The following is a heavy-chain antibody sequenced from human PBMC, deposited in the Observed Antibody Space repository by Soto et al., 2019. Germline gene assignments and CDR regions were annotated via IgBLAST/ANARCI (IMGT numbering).Heavy chain of an antibody. CDR3: ARDCLSAAGHDY. Sequence: QVQLVESGGGVVQPGRSLRLSCAASGFTFSSYAMHWVRQAPGKGLEWVAVISYDGSNKYYADSVKGRFTISRDNSKNTLYLQMNSLRAEYTAVYYCARDCLSAAGHDYWGQGTLVTVSS. CDR2: ISYDGSNK. V-gene: IGHV3-30-3*01. D-gene: IGHD6-13*01. J-gene: IGHJ4*02. CDR1: GFTFSSYA.